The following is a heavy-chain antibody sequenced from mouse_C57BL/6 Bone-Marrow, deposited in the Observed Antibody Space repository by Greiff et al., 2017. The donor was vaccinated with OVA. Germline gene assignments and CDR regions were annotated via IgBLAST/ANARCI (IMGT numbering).Heavy chain of an antibody. V-gene: IGHV1-75*01. Sequence: QVQLQQSGPELVKPGASVKISCKASGYTFTDYYINWVKQRPGQGLEWIGWIFPGSGSTYYNEKFKGKATLTVDKSSSTAYMLLSSLTSEDSAVYYCAREGRLRATTYYDYWGQGTTLTVSS. CDR1: GYTFTDYY. D-gene: IGHD2-4*01. J-gene: IGHJ2*01. CDR3: AREGRLRATTYYDY. CDR2: IFPGSGST.